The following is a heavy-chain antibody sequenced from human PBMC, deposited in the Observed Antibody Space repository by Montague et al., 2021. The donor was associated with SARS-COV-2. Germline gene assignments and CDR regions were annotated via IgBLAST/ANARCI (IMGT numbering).Heavy chain of an antibody. CDR2: IYYSGST. D-gene: IGHD2-2*01. V-gene: IGHV4-59*08. CDR3: ARRGLGYCSSTSCQNAFDI. Sequence: SETLSLTCTVSGGSISSYYWSWIRQPPGKGLEWIGYIYYSGSTNYNPSLKSRVTISVDTSKNQFSLKLSSVTAADTAVYNCARRGLGYCSSTSCQNAFDIWGQGTMVTVSS. CDR1: GGSISSYY. J-gene: IGHJ3*02.